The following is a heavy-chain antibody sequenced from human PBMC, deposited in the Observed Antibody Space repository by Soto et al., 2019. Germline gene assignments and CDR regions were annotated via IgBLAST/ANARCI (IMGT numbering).Heavy chain of an antibody. D-gene: IGHD3-10*01. CDR2: ISWNSGSI. CDR3: AKDSRYYYGSGSSYYFDY. Sequence: GGSLRLSCAASGFTFDDYAMHWVRQAPGKGLEWVSGISWNSGSIGYADSVKGRFTISRDNAKNSLYLQMNSLRAEDTALYYCAKDSRYYYGSGSSYYFDYWGQGTLVTVSS. V-gene: IGHV3-9*01. J-gene: IGHJ4*02. CDR1: GFTFDDYA.